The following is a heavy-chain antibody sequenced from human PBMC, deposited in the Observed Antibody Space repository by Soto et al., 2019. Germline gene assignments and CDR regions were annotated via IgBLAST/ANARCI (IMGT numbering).Heavy chain of an antibody. V-gene: IGHV5-51*01. CDR1: GYIFTAYW. Sequence: PGESLKISCKGSGYIFTAYWIGWVRQMPGQGLEWMGIIYPGDSDPRYSPSLQGQVTISADKSINTAYLQWSSLKASDTAMYYCATQMATSQDAFDIWGLGTMVTVSS. CDR3: ATQMATSQDAFDI. J-gene: IGHJ3*02. CDR2: IYPGDSDP.